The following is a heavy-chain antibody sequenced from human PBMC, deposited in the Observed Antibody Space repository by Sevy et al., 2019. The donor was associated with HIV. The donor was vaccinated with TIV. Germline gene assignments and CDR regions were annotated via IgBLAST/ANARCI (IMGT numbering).Heavy chain of an antibody. V-gene: IGHV3-48*03. J-gene: IGHJ4*02. D-gene: IGHD6-19*01. Sequence: GGSLRLSCAASGFTFSSYEMNWVRQAPGKGLEWISYITLSGSSVYYADSVKVRFTISRNNVKNSRYLQMNSLRAEDTAVYYCARDRQGITVAGTAIDYWGQGTLVTVSS. CDR3: ARDRQGITVAGTAIDY. CDR1: GFTFSSYE. CDR2: ITLSGSSV.